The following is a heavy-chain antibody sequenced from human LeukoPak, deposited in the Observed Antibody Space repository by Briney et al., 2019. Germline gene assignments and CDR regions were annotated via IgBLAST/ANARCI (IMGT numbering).Heavy chain of an antibody. Sequence: GGSLRLSCAASGFTFSSYWMYWVRQAPGKGLVWVSRINSDGSSTSYADSVKGRFTISRYNAKNTLYLQMNSLRAEDTAVYYCARRGPGGLDYWSQGTLVTVSS. V-gene: IGHV3-74*01. CDR1: GFTFSSYW. D-gene: IGHD1-26*01. CDR3: ARRGPGGLDY. J-gene: IGHJ4*02. CDR2: INSDGSST.